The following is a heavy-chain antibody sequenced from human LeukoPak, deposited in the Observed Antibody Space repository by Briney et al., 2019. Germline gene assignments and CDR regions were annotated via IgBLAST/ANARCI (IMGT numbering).Heavy chain of an antibody. CDR2: IYYSGST. CDR3: ASTPKPYGSGSYWYGAAFDY. D-gene: IGHD3-10*01. CDR1: GGSISSYY. V-gene: IGHV4-59*08. Sequence: SETLSLTCTVSGGSISSYYWSWIRQPPGKGLEWIGYIYYSGSTNYNPSLKSRVTISVDTSKNQFSLSSVTAADTAVYYCASTPKPYGSGSYWYGAAFDYWGQGTLVTVSS. J-gene: IGHJ4*02.